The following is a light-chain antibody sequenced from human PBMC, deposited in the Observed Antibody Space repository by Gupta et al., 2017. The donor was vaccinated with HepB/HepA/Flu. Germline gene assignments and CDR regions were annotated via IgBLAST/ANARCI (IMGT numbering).Light chain of an antibody. CDR2: DTF. V-gene: IGKV3-11*01. CDR3: QQRSDRPLT. CDR1: QSVSNY. J-gene: IGKJ4*01. Sequence: EIVLTQSPATLSLSPGERAVLSCKASQSVSNYLAWYQQRPGQSPRLLIYDTFNSATGIPARFSGSGSGTDFTLTIISLEPEDFAVYYCQQRSDRPLTFGGGTKVDIK.